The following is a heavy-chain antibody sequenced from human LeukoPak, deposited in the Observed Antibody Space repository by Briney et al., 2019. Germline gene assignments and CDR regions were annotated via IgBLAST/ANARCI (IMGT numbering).Heavy chain of an antibody. CDR2: ISSSGSTI. CDR1: GFTFGDYY. J-gene: IGHJ1*01. CDR3: ARVLGSSWYSYFQH. Sequence: GGSLRLSCAASGFTFGDYYMSWIRQAPGKGLEWVSYISSSGSTIYYADSVKGRFTISRDNAKNSLYLQMNSLRAEDTAVYYCARVLGSSWYSYFQHWGQGTLVTVSS. V-gene: IGHV3-11*01. D-gene: IGHD6-13*01.